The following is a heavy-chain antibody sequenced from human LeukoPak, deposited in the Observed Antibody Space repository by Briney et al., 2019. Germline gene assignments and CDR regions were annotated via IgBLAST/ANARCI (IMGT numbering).Heavy chain of an antibody. D-gene: IGHD5-24*01. Sequence: PGGSLGLSCAASGFTFTTYWMTWVRQAPGKGLEWVAKVKQDGSEKYYVDSVKGRFTISRDNAKNSLSLQMNSLRVEDTAVYFCARGDGYHRLWGQGTLVTVSS. J-gene: IGHJ4*02. CDR3: ARGDGYHRL. V-gene: IGHV3-7*01. CDR2: VKQDGSEK. CDR1: GFTFTTYW.